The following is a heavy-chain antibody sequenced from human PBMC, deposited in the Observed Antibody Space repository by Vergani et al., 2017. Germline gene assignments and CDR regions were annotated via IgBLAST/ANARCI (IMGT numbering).Heavy chain of an antibody. CDR3: ARDPYCSGGSCNDY. V-gene: IGHV1-2*02. CDR2: INPNSGGT. CDR1: GYTLTGYY. J-gene: IGHJ4*02. D-gene: IGHD2-15*01. Sequence: QVQLVQSGAEVKKPGDSVKVSCKASGYTLTGYYMHWVRQAPGQGLELMGWINPNSGGTNYAQKFQGRVTMTRDTSISTAYMELSRLRSDDTAVYYCARDPYCSGGSCNDYWGQGTLVTVSS.